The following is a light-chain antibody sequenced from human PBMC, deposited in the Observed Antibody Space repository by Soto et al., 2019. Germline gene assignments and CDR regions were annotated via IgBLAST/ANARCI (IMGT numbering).Light chain of an antibody. CDR3: QPGYSTPLT. CDR1: QSISSY. Sequence: DIQMTQSPSSLSASVGDRVTITCRASQSISSYLNWYQQKPGKAPKLLIYAASSLQSGVPSRFSGSGSGTDFTLTISSLQPEDFANYYCQPGYSTPLTFGPGTKVDIK. J-gene: IGKJ3*01. V-gene: IGKV1-39*01. CDR2: AAS.